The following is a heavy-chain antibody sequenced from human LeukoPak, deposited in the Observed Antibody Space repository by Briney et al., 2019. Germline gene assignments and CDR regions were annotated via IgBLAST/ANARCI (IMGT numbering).Heavy chain of an antibody. D-gene: IGHD3-9*01. J-gene: IGHJ4*02. CDR3: ASSDILTGYYSY. CDR2: IYHSGST. Sequence: SETLSLTCTVSGGSISSSFYYWVWIRQPPGKGLEWIGSIYHSGSTYYHPSLKSRVTISVDRSKNQFSLKLSSVTAADTAVYYCASSDILTGYYSYWGQGTLVTVSS. CDR1: GGSISSSFYY. V-gene: IGHV4-39*07.